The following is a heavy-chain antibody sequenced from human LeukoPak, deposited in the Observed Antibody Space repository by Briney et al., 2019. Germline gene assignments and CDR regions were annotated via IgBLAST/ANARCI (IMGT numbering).Heavy chain of an antibody. D-gene: IGHD2-21*02. V-gene: IGHV4-34*01. CDR3: ARCGGDCYYSPAFDI. Sequence: PSETLSLTCAVYGGSFSGYYWNWIRQPPGEGLEWLGEINHSGSTNYNPSLKSRVTISVDTSKNQFSLKLSSVTAADTAVYYCARCGGDCYYSPAFDIWGQGTMVTVSS. J-gene: IGHJ3*02. CDR1: GGSFSGYY. CDR2: INHSGST.